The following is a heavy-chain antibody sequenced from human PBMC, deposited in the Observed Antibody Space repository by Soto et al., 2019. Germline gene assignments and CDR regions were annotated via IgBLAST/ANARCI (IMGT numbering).Heavy chain of an antibody. J-gene: IGHJ4*02. Sequence: GESLKISCKGSGYSFSGYWIGWVRQMPGKGLEWMGVIYPGDSDTRYSPSFQGQVTISADKSISTAYLQWSSLKASDTAMYYCARRPRITGISDPFDYWGQGTLVNVSS. D-gene: IGHD1-20*01. V-gene: IGHV5-51*01. CDR1: GYSFSGYW. CDR3: ARRPRITGISDPFDY. CDR2: IYPGDSDT.